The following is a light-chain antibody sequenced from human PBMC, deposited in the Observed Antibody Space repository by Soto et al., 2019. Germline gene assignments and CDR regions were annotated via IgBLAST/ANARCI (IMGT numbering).Light chain of an antibody. V-gene: IGLV2-14*01. J-gene: IGLJ1*01. CDR1: SSDVGGYNY. Sequence: QPVLTQPASVSGSPGQSITISCTGTSSDVGGYNYVSWYQQHPGKAPKLMIYEVSNRPSGVSNRFSASKSGNTASLTISGLQAEDEADYYCSSYTSSSPCVFGTGTKLTVL. CDR2: EVS. CDR3: SSYTSSSPCV.